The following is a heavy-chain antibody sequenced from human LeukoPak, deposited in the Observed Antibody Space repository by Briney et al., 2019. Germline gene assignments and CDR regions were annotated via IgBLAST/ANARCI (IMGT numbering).Heavy chain of an antibody. CDR1: GYTFTSYA. V-gene: IGHV7-4-1*02. D-gene: IGHD4-23*01. CDR3: ARDYSLLSRGGNSPINY. J-gene: IGHJ4*02. Sequence: ASVKVSCKASGYTFTSYAMNWVRQAPGQGLEWMGWMNTNTGNPTYAQGFTGRFVFSLDTSVSTAYLQISSLKAEDTAVYYCARDYSLLSRGGNSPINYWGQGTLVTVSS. CDR2: MNTNTGNP.